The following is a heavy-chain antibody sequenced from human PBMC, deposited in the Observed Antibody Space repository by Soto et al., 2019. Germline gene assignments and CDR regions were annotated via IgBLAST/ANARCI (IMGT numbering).Heavy chain of an antibody. Sequence: PGGSLRLSCAGSGFTFSASAMHWVRQASGKGLEWVGRIRSKPNNYATAYGASVRGRFTISRDDSKNTAYLQMNSLNTEDTAVYYCTRHNSDFWGLGT. J-gene: IGHJ4*02. CDR1: GFTFSASA. D-gene: IGHD2-21*01. CDR3: TRHNSDF. V-gene: IGHV3-73*01. CDR2: IRSKPNNYAT.